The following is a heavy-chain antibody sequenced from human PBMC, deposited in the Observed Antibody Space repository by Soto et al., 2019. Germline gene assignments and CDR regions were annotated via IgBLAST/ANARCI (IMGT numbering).Heavy chain of an antibody. CDR3: ARAVPGYCSSTSCYAGFGPFDY. CDR1: GYTFTSYG. Sequence: ASVKVSCKASGYTFTSYGISWVRQAPGQGLEWMGWISAYNGNTNYAQKLQGRVTMTTDTSTSTAYMELRSLRSDDTAVYYCARAVPGYCSSTSCYAGFGPFDYWG. J-gene: IGHJ4*01. V-gene: IGHV1-18*01. D-gene: IGHD2-2*01. CDR2: ISAYNGNT.